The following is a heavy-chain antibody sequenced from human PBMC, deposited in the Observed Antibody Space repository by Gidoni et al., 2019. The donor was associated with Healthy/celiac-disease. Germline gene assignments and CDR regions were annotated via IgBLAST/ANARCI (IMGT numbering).Heavy chain of an antibody. D-gene: IGHD6-19*01. V-gene: IGHV1-69*06. Sequence: QVQLVQSGAEVKQPRSSVKVSCKASGRTFSSYAISWVRQAPGQGLGWRGGIIPIFGTANYAQKFQGRVTMTADKTTSTAYMELSRLRSEETAVYYCASVFWGIAVAGTGYSYYGMDVWGQGTTVTVSS. CDR1: GRTFSSYA. CDR3: ASVFWGIAVAGTGYSYYGMDV. J-gene: IGHJ6*02. CDR2: IIPIFGTA.